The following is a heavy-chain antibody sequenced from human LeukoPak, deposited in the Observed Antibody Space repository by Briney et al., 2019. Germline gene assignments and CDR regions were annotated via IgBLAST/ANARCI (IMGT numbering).Heavy chain of an antibody. D-gene: IGHD5-18*01. CDR3: ARTPAYSYGYLWFDP. CDR1: GFTFSSYW. V-gene: IGHV3-7*01. J-gene: IGHJ5*02. CDR2: IKQDGSEK. Sequence: GGSLRLSCAASGFTFSSYWMSWVRQAPGKGLEWVANIKQDGSEKYYVDSVKGRFTISRDNAKNSLYLQMNSLRAEDTAVYYCARTPAYSYGYLWFDPWGQGTLVTVSS.